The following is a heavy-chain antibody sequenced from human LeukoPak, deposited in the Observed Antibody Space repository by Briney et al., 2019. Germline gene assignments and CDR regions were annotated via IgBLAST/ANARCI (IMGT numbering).Heavy chain of an antibody. V-gene: IGHV3-21*01. CDR2: ISSSTSYI. CDR1: GFTFSSYS. Sequence: GGSLRLSCAASGFTFSSYSMNWVRQAPGKGLEWVSFISSSTSYISYADSVKGRFTISRDNAKSSLWLQMNSLRAEDTAVYYCARATNGRFDIWGQGTMVTVSS. J-gene: IGHJ3*02. CDR3: ARATNGRFDI. D-gene: IGHD2-8*01.